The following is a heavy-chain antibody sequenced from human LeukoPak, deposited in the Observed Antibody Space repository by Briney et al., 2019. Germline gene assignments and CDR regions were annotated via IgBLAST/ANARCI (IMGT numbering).Heavy chain of an antibody. V-gene: IGHV3-7*01. J-gene: IGHJ4*02. CDR2: IKQDGSEK. Sequence: GGSLRLSCAASGFTFSSYWMSWVRQASGKGLEWVANIKQDGSEKYYVDSVKGRFTISRDNAKNSLYLQMNSLRAEDTAVYYCARRGRAAAPMGYFDYWGQGTLVTVSS. CDR3: ARRGRAAAPMGYFDY. CDR1: GFTFSSYW. D-gene: IGHD6-13*01.